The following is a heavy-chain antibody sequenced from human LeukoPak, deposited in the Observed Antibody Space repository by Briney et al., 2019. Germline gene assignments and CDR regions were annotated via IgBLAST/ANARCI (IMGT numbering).Heavy chain of an antibody. Sequence: SETLSLTCTVSGGSISSSSYYWGWIRQPPGKGLEWIGSIYYSGSTYYNPSLKSRVTISVDTSKNQFSLKLTSVTAADTAVYYCARADGYYYGMDVWGQGATVTVSS. CDR1: GGSISSSSYY. J-gene: IGHJ6*02. D-gene: IGHD5-24*01. CDR3: ARADGYYYGMDV. CDR2: IYYSGST. V-gene: IGHV4-39*07.